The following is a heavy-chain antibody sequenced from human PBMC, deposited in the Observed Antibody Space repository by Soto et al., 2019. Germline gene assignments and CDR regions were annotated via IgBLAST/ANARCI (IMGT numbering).Heavy chain of an antibody. CDR2: IIPIFDTP. Sequence: QVQLVQSGSEVKKPGSSVKVSCKASGGNFSSYALSWVRQAPGQGLEWMGGIIPIFDTPNYARKFQGRVTITADALSSTAYMQLSSLRSKDTAVFYWASWGGGYCSADTCYSGGYWGQGTLVTVSS. CDR1: GGNFSSYA. D-gene: IGHD2-15*01. V-gene: IGHV1-69*01. J-gene: IGHJ4*02. CDR3: ASWGGGYCSADTCYSGGY.